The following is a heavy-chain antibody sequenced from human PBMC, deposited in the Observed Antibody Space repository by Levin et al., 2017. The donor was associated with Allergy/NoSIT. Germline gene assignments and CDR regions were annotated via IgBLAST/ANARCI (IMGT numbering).Heavy chain of an antibody. CDR2: ISYDGSNK. CDR1: GFTFSSYG. D-gene: IGHD4-17*01. Sequence: GESLKISCAASGFTFSSYGMHWVRQAPGKGLEWVAVISYDGSNKYYADSVKGRFTISRDNSKNTLYLQMNSLRAEDTAVYYCAKGSVTWGYWGQGTLVTVSS. J-gene: IGHJ4*02. CDR3: AKGSVTWGY. V-gene: IGHV3-30*18.